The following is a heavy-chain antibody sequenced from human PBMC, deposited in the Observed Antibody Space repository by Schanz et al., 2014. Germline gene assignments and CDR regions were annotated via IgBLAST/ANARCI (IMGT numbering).Heavy chain of an antibody. Sequence: QLMQSGSEVRKPGASVKVSCKASGYIFGSHGMTWVRQAPGQGPELMGWINAHTGNTQYAQKSKGEVKMPKTPWRLQGNLELRRLKLDDTATYYVAGVHIATYHYNSPGPFDTWAKGQGSPSLQ. V-gene: IGHV1-18*01. CDR3: AGVHIATYHYNSPGPFDT. CDR2: INAHTGNT. CDR1: GYIFGSHG. J-gene: IGHJ3*02. D-gene: IGHD3-10*01.